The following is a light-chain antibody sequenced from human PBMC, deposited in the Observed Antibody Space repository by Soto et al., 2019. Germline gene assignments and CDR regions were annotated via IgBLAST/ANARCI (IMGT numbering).Light chain of an antibody. CDR3: QQFASWPLT. CDR2: TAS. V-gene: IGKV3-20*01. Sequence: VLTQSTGTRSLSPGERATLSCRASQSVRSSLLAWYQQKPGQAPRLLIYTASTRATGIPDRFSGGGSGTDFTLTITRLEPEDFAVYYCQQFASWPLTFGGGTKVDI. CDR1: QSVRSSL. J-gene: IGKJ4*01.